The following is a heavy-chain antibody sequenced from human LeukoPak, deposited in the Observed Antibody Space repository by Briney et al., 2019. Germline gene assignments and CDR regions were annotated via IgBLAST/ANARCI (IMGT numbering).Heavy chain of an antibody. Sequence: GGSLRLSCAASVFTFSSYAMSWVRQAPGKGLEGVSPISGSVGSTYYADSVKSRFTISRDNSKNTLYLQMNSLRAEDTAVYYCAKSAAYIVVVVAATVWGQGTLVTVSS. CDR3: AKSAAYIVVVVAATV. V-gene: IGHV3-23*01. CDR1: VFTFSSYA. CDR2: ISGSVGST. J-gene: IGHJ4*02. D-gene: IGHD2-15*01.